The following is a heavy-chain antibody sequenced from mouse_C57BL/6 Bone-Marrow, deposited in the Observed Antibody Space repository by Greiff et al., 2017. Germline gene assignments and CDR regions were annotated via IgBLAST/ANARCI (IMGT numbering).Heavy chain of an antibody. CDR2: IDPSNSYT. Sequence: VQLQQPGAELVMPGASVKLSCKASGYTFTSYWMHWVKQSPGQGLEWIGKIDPSNSYTNYNQKFKGKSTLTVDKSSSTAYMQLSSLTSEVTAVYYCARYEAMITDHYYAMDYWGQGTSVTVSS. D-gene: IGHD2-4*01. J-gene: IGHJ4*01. V-gene: IGHV1-69*01. CDR3: ARYEAMITDHYYAMDY. CDR1: GYTFTSYW.